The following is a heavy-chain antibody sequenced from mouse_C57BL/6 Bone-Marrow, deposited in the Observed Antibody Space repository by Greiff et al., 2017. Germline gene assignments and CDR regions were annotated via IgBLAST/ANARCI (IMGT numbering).Heavy chain of an antibody. CDR3: ARPRDYDVAWFAY. CDR2: ISDGGSYT. D-gene: IGHD2-4*01. J-gene: IGHJ3*01. Sequence: EVQVVESGGGLVKPGGSLKLSCAASGFTFSSYAMSWVRQTPEKRLEWVATISDGGSYTYYPDNVKGRFTISRDNAKNNLYLQMSHLKSEDTDMYYCARPRDYDVAWFAYWGQGTLVTVSA. V-gene: IGHV5-4*01. CDR1: GFTFSSYA.